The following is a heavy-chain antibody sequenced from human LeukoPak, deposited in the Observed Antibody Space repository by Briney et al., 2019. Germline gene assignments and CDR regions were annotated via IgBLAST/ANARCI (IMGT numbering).Heavy chain of an antibody. CDR3: ARQGGSSSPYYYYYMDV. Sequence: PSETLSLTCAVSGYSISSGYYCGCFRQPPGKGLEWIGCMYHSGSTYYNPSLKSRVTISVDTSKNQFSLKLSSVTAADTAVYYCARQGGSSSPYYYYYMDVWGKGTTVTVSS. CDR1: GYSISSGYY. V-gene: IGHV4-38-2*01. CDR2: MYHSGST. D-gene: IGHD6-13*01. J-gene: IGHJ6*03.